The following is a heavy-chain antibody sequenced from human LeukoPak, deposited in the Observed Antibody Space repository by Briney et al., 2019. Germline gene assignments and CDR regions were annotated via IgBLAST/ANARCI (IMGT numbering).Heavy chain of an antibody. Sequence: GESLKISCKASGYSFTTHWIGWMRQMPGKGLEWMGIIYPGDSDTRYNPSFQGHVTISADKSISTAYLQWSSLKASDTAMYYCARSYSGSWAGFDPWGQGTLVTVSS. CDR2: IYPGDSDT. CDR3: ARSYSGSWAGFDP. V-gene: IGHV5-51*01. CDR1: GYSFTTHW. D-gene: IGHD6-13*01. J-gene: IGHJ5*02.